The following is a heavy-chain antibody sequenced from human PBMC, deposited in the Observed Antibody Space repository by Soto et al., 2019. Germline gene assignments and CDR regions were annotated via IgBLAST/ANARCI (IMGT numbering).Heavy chain of an antibody. CDR3: ARHSYYSNPLRFDP. CDR1: GGSISSYY. J-gene: IGHJ5*02. Sequence: ASETLSLTCTVSGGSISSYYWSWIRQPPGKGLEWIGYIYYSASTNYSPSLKSRVTISVDTSKNQFSLRLSSVTAAETAVYYCARHSYYSNPLRFDPWGQGTLVTVSS. V-gene: IGHV4-59*08. CDR2: IYYSAST. D-gene: IGHD4-4*01.